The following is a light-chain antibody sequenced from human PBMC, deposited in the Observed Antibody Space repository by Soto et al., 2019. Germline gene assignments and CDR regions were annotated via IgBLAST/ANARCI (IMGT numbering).Light chain of an antibody. V-gene: IGKV3-20*01. J-gene: IGKJ1*01. CDR3: QQYGSSPWT. Sequence: ENVLTQSPGTLSLSQGEGATLSCRASQSVSRSYFAWYQQKPGQAPRLLIYGASTRATGIPDRFSGDGSGTDFTLTISRLEPEDFAVYYCQQYGSSPWTFGQGPKVETK. CDR1: QSVSRSY. CDR2: GAS.